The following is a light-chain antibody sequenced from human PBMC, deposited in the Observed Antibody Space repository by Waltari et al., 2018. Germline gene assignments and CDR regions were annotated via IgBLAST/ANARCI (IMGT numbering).Light chain of an antibody. Sequence: QSALTQPASVSGSPGQSLTISCTGTSSDVGGYNYVPWYQQHTCKAPKLMIYDVSKRPSGVSNRFSGSKSGNTASLTISGLQAEDEADYYCCSYAGSSIVVFGGGTKLTVL. CDR2: DVS. J-gene: IGLJ2*01. V-gene: IGLV2-23*02. CDR3: CSYAGSSIVV. CDR1: SSDVGGYNY.